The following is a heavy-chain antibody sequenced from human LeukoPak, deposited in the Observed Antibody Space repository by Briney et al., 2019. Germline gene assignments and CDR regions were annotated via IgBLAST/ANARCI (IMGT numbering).Heavy chain of an antibody. V-gene: IGHV4-31*03. D-gene: IGHD1-14*01. CDR2: IYYSGST. J-gene: IGHJ3*02. CDR3: ARSEPSGAFDI. Sequence: NPSETLSLTCTVSGGSISSGGYSWSWIRQHPGKGLEWIGYIYYSGSTYYNPSLKSRVTISVDTSKNQFSLKLSSVTAADTAVYYCARSEPSGAFDIWGQGIMVTVSS. CDR1: GGSISSGGYS.